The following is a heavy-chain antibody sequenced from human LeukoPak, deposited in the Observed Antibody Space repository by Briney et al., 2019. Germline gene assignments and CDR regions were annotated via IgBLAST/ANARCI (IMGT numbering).Heavy chain of an antibody. CDR2: IYYSGST. D-gene: IGHD3-22*01. CDR1: GGSISSSSYY. J-gene: IGHJ4*02. CDR3: DSGYYGSSGYFPVHY. Sequence: PSETLSLTCTVSGGSISSSSYYWGWIRQPPGKGLVWIGSIYYSGSTYYHPSLQSRVTISVDTSKNQFSLKQSSVTAADTAVYYCDSGYYGSSGYFPVHYWRRGHLVTVSS. V-gene: IGHV4-39*07.